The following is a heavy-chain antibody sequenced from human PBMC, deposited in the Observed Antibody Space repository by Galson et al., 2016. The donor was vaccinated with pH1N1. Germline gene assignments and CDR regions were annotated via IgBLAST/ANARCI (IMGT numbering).Heavy chain of an antibody. CDR2: ISGSGGST. V-gene: IGHV3-23*01. D-gene: IGHD6-19*01. CDR3: AKPLYSSGWSSAESPFDY. CDR1: GFTFSNYA. Sequence: SLRLSCAASGFTFSNYAMSWVRQAPGKGLEWVSAISGSGGSTYYADSVKGRFTISRDNSKNTLYLQMTSLRAEDTAVYYCAKPLYSSGWSSAESPFDYWGQGTLVTVSS. J-gene: IGHJ4*02.